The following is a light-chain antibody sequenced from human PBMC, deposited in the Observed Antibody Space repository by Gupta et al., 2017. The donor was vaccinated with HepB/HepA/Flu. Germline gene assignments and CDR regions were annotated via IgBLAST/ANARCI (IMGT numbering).Light chain of an antibody. V-gene: IGLV2-11*01. Sequence: QSALTQPRSVSGSPGQSVPLSCTGPSSDVGGYNYVSWYQQHPGKAPKLIIYDVTRRPSGVPDRFSGSKSGNTASLTISGLQAEDEADYYCCSYAGNFLYVFGSGTKVTV. J-gene: IGLJ1*01. CDR2: DVT. CDR1: SSDVGGYNY. CDR3: CSYAGNFLYV.